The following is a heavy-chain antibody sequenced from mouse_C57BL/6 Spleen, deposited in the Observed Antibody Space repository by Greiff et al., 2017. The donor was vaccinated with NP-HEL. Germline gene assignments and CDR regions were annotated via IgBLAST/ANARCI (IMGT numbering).Heavy chain of an antibody. CDR2: INPNNGGT. J-gene: IGHJ4*01. CDR1: GYTFTDYY. Sequence: EVQLQQSGPELVKPGASVKISCKASGYTFTDYYMNWVKQSHGKSLEWIGDINPNNGGTSYNQKFKGKATLTVDKSSSTAYMELRSLTSEDSAVYYCARLHYDYDWAMDYWGQGTSVTVSS. V-gene: IGHV1-26*01. D-gene: IGHD2-4*01. CDR3: ARLHYDYDWAMDY.